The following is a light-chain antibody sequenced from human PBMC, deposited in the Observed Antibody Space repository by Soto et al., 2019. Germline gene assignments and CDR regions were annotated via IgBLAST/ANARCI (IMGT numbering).Light chain of an antibody. CDR2: EVN. Sequence: ALTQPASLSGSPGQSITISCTGTSGDIGAYDYVSWFQQHPDKAPKLMISEVNNRPSGVSNRFSGSKSGNTAYLTISGLQVEDEAEYYCSSYTSSSTYVFGTGTKVTVL. CDR3: SSYTSSSTYV. J-gene: IGLJ1*01. CDR1: SGDIGAYDY. V-gene: IGLV2-14*01.